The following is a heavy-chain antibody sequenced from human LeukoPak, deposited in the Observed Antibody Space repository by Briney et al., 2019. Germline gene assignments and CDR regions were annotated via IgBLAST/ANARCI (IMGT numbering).Heavy chain of an antibody. CDR1: GGSISSYY. CDR2: IYYSGST. V-gene: IGHV4-59*01. Sequence: SETLSLTCTVSGGSISSYYWSWIRQPPGKGLEWIGYIYYSGSTNYNPSLKSRVTISVDTSKNQFSLKLSSVTAADTAVYYCARDRSYGDYGWFDPWGQGTLVTVSS. CDR3: ARDRSYGDYGWFDP. D-gene: IGHD4-17*01. J-gene: IGHJ5*02.